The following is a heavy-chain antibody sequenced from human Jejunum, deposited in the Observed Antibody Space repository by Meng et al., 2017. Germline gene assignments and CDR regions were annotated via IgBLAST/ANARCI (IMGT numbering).Heavy chain of an antibody. CDR3: AHRNSGVGTGWNNGYFDY. V-gene: IGHV2-5*02. Sequence: QIPLKESGPTLVKPPQTLTLTCTFSGFSLSTGGVGVGWVRQPPGKALEWLVFIYWDDDKRYSPSLKTRISITKDTSKNLVVLTMTDMDPVDTGTYYCAHRNSGVGTGWNNGYFDYWGQGTLVTVSS. J-gene: IGHJ4*02. CDR1: GFSLSTGGVG. D-gene: IGHD1/OR15-1a*01. CDR2: IYWDDDK.